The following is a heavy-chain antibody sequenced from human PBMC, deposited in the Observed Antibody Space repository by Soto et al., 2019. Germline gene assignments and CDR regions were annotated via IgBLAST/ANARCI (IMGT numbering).Heavy chain of an antibody. Sequence: SETLSLTCAVSGGSISSGGYSWSWIRQPPGKGLEWIGYIYHSGSTYYNPSLKSRVTISVDRSKNQFSLKLSSVTAADTAVYYCARVLGDSSGYYYEHFDYWGQGTLVTVSS. D-gene: IGHD3-22*01. CDR1: GGSISSGGYS. CDR3: ARVLGDSSGYYYEHFDY. V-gene: IGHV4-30-2*01. CDR2: IYHSGST. J-gene: IGHJ4*02.